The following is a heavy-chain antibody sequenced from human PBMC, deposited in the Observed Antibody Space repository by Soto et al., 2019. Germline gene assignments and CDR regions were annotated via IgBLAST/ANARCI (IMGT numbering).Heavy chain of an antibody. CDR3: ARVYGSGSYIAFDF. V-gene: IGHV1-18*01. D-gene: IGHD3-10*01. CDR2: ISALNGNT. Sequence: ASVKVSCKASGYTFTHYGISWVRQAPGQGLAWMGWISALNGNTKYVDNFQDRVTMTTDTSTNTSYMEVRSLRSDDTAIYYCARVYGSGSYIAFDFWGQGTMVTVS. CDR1: GYTFTHYG. J-gene: IGHJ3*01.